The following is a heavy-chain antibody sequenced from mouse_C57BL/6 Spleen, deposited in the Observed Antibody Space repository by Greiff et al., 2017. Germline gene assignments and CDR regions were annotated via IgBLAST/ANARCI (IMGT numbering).Heavy chain of an antibody. Sequence: QVQLQQSGPGLVAPSPSLSITCTVSGFSLTSYAISWVRQPPGKGLEWLGVIWTGGGTNYNSALKSRLSISKDNSKSQVFLKMNSLQTDDTARYYCARKFDDYDSPYAMDYWGQGTSVTVSS. CDR2: IWTGGGT. V-gene: IGHV2-9-1*01. CDR3: ARKFDDYDSPYAMDY. D-gene: IGHD2-4*01. J-gene: IGHJ4*01. CDR1: GFSLTSYA.